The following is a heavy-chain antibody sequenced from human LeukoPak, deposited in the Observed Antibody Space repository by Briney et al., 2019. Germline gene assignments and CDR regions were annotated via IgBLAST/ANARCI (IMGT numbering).Heavy chain of an antibody. J-gene: IGHJ6*03. V-gene: IGHV3-11*04. D-gene: IGHD3-3*01. Sequence: GGSLRLSCAASGFTFSGYYMSWIRQAPGKGLEWVSYISSSGSTICYADSVKGRFTISRDNAKNSLYLQMNSLRAEDTAVYYCARANMEWLLYYCYYMDVWGKGTTVTVSS. CDR3: ARANMEWLLYYCYYMDV. CDR1: GFTFSGYY. CDR2: ISSSGSTI.